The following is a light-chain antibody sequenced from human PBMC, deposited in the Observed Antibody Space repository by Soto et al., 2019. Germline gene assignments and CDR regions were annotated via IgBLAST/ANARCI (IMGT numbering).Light chain of an antibody. J-gene: IGKJ4*01. CDR1: QSVRSN. CDR2: GAS. V-gene: IGKV3-15*01. CDR3: QQYNNWPLLT. Sequence: EIVMTQSPGTLSVSPGERVTLSCRASQSVRSNLAWYQQKPGQAPRLLIYGASTRATGLPARFSGSGSGTEFTLTISSLQSEDFAVYYCQQYNNWPLLTFGGGTKVEIK.